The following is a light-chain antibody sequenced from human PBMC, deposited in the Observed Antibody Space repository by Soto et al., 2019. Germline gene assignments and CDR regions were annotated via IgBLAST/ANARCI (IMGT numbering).Light chain of an antibody. CDR3: QQRSNWPPT. V-gene: IGKV3-11*01. Sequence: EIVLTQSPATLSLSPGERATLSCRASQSVSSFLAWYQHKPGQAPRLLIYDASNRATGIPARFSASGSGTDFTLTISSLEPEDFAVYYCQQRSNWPPTFGPGTTVDLK. J-gene: IGKJ3*01. CDR1: QSVSSF. CDR2: DAS.